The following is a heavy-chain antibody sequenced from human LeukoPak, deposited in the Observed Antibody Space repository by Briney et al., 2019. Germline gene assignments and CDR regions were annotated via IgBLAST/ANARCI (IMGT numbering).Heavy chain of an antibody. CDR2: IKAKDHGATS. Sequence: GGSLRLSCVASGFTFSKAWMSWVRQAPGKGLEWVGRIKAKDHGATSDYAAPVKRRFTISRDDSKDTLFLSMNSLRNEDTATYYCATGLERGLAAPGTGGFDYWGPGTLVTVSS. V-gene: IGHV3-15*01. D-gene: IGHD6-13*01. J-gene: IGHJ4*02. CDR1: GFTFSKAW. CDR3: ATGLERGLAAPGTGGFDY.